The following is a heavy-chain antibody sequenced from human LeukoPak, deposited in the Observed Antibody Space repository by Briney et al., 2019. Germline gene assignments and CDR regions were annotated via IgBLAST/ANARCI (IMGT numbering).Heavy chain of an antibody. CDR2: IYPGDSDT. CDR3: VRLPILGDAFDI. D-gene: IGHD1-26*01. V-gene: IGHV5-51*01. CDR1: GLNFANSW. J-gene: IGHJ3*02. Sequence: GESLKISCKASGLNFANSWIGWVRQMPGKGLEWMGIIYPGDSDTRYSPSFQGQVTISADKSISTAYLQWSSLKASDTAMYYCVRLPILGDAFDIWGPGTMVTVSS.